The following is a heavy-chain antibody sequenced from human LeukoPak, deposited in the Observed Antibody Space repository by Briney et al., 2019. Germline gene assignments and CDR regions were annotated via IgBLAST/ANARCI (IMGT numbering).Heavy chain of an antibody. Sequence: GGSLRLSCAASGFTFSSYNMSWVRQAPGKGLEWVSSISSSSGYIYYADSLKGRFTISRDNAKSSLYLQMNSLRAEDTAVYYCARDSVSLTYYYDSSGYWPDAFDIWGQGTMVTVSS. J-gene: IGHJ3*02. CDR1: GFTFSSYN. CDR3: ARDSVSLTYYYDSSGYWPDAFDI. V-gene: IGHV3-21*01. CDR2: ISSSSGYI. D-gene: IGHD3-22*01.